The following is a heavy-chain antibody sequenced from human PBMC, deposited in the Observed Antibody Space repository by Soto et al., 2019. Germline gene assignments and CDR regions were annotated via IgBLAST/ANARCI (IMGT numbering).Heavy chain of an antibody. Sequence: PGGSLRLSCTASGFTFSNYAMTWVRQAPGKGLDWVAVIGYSGGNPRYAESVKGRITISRDNSKNTLFLQMDSLRAEDTAMYYCEKYYDNSGYVPIEAFDIWGQGTMVTVSS. D-gene: IGHD3-22*01. CDR2: IGYSGGNP. J-gene: IGHJ3*02. CDR3: EKYYDNSGYVPIEAFDI. CDR1: GFTFSNYA. V-gene: IGHV3-23*01.